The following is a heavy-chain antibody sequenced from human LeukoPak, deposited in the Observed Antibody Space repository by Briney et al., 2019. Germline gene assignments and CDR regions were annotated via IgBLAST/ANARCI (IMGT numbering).Heavy chain of an antibody. Sequence: SETLSLTCTVSGDSISSSSSYWGWVRQPPGKGLEWIGTIYFGGTTYYNPSLKSRATISVDTSKNQFSLKLSSVTAADTAVYYCARISSGWYGAFDYWGQGTLVTVSS. CDR3: ARISSGWYGAFDY. CDR2: IYFGGTT. CDR1: GDSISSSSSY. D-gene: IGHD6-19*01. J-gene: IGHJ4*02. V-gene: IGHV4-39*01.